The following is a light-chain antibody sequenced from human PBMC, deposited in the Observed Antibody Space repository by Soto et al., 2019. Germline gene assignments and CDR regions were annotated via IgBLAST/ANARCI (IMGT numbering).Light chain of an antibody. Sequence: EIVMTQSPPSLTVTPGEPASISCRSSQRLLHSNGNTFLDWYLQKPGQSPHLLIYLGSNRASGVPDRVSGSEAGTDFTLKISRVEAEDVGVYYCMQALETPYTFGQGTKLEIK. CDR2: LGS. CDR1: QRLLHSNGNTF. V-gene: IGKV2-28*01. J-gene: IGKJ2*01. CDR3: MQALETPYT.